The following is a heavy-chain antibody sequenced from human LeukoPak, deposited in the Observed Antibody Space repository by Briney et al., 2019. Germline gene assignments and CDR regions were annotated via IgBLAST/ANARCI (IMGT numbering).Heavy chain of an antibody. Sequence: SETLSLTCTVSGGSIRNYYWSWIRQPPGKGLEWIGYIYYSGSTNYNPSLKSRVTISVDTSKNQFSLKLSSVTAADTAVYYCARHMDDILTGYNYWGQGTLVTVSS. V-gene: IGHV4-59*08. CDR3: ARHMDDILTGYNY. D-gene: IGHD3-9*01. CDR2: IYYSGST. CDR1: GGSIRNYY. J-gene: IGHJ4*02.